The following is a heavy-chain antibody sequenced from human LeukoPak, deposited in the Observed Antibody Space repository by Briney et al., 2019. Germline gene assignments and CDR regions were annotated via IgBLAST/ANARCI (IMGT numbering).Heavy chain of an antibody. CDR1: GSSITSVSHY. D-gene: IGHD3-16*01. Sequence: PSETLSLTSTISGSSITSVSHYWGWIRQPPGKGLEWIGDIYYTGSAYYSPSLRSRVTMSVHTSENQFSLRLNSVTAVDTAVYYCARRWGNIVGVTYEYWGQGTLVTVSS. CDR2: IYYTGSA. V-gene: IGHV4-39*01. J-gene: IGHJ4*02. CDR3: ARRWGNIVGVTYEY.